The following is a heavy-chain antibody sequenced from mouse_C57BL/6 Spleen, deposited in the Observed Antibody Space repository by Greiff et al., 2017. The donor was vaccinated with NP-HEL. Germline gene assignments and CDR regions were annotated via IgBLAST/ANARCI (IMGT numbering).Heavy chain of an antibody. Sequence: EVQLQQSGPVLVKPGASVKMSCKASGYTFTDYYMNWVKQSHGKSLEWIGVINPYNGGTSYNQKFKGKATLTVDKSSSTAYMELNSLTSEDSAVYYCARRGYGNAMDYWGQGTSVTVSS. J-gene: IGHJ4*01. CDR1: GYTFTDYY. D-gene: IGHD2-1*01. V-gene: IGHV1-19*01. CDR2: INPYNGGT. CDR3: ARRGYGNAMDY.